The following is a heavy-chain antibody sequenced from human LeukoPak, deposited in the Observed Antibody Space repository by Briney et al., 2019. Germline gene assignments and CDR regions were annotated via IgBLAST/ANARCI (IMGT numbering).Heavy chain of an antibody. J-gene: IGHJ4*02. CDR3: ARGRQYYCGSGSLDY. V-gene: IGHV4-34*01. CDR1: GASFSGYY. D-gene: IGHD3-10*01. Sequence: PSETLSLTCSVYGASFSGYYCSWIRQPPGKGLEWIGEINHSGSTNYNPSLKSRVTISVDTSKNQFPLKLSSVTAADTAVYYCARGRQYYCGSGSLDYWGQGTLVTVSS. CDR2: INHSGST.